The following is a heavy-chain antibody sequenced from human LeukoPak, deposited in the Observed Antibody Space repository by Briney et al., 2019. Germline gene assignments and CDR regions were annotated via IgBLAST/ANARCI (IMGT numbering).Heavy chain of an antibody. CDR2: ISSSSSTI. D-gene: IGHD4-17*01. J-gene: IGHJ6*02. Sequence: GGSLRLSCAASGFTFSSYSMNWVRQAPGKGLEWVSYISSSSSTIYYADSVKGRLTISRDNAKNSLYLQMNSLRAEDTAVYYCARGGRTTWHGMDVWGQGTTVTVSS. CDR1: GFTFSSYS. CDR3: ARGGRTTWHGMDV. V-gene: IGHV3-48*01.